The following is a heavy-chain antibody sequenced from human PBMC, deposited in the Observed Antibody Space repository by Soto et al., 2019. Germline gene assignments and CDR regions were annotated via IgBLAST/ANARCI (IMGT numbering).Heavy chain of an antibody. CDR1: GGSLSRYY. CDR2: IYYSGST. J-gene: IGHJ6*03. V-gene: IGHV4-59*08. CDR3: ARRRSNYYMDV. Sequence: PSETMSLTCTVSGGSLSRYYWSWLRQPPGKGLEWIGYIYYSGSTNYNPSLKSRVTISVDTSKNQFSLKLSSVTAADTAVYYCARRRSNYYMDVWGKGTTVTVSS.